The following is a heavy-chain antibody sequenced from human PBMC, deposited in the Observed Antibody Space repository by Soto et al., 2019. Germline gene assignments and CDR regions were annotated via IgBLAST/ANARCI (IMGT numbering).Heavy chain of an antibody. CDR2: ISYDGNII. D-gene: IGHD6-19*01. Sequence: QVQLVESGGGVVQPERSLRLSCAASGFIFSRYAMHWVRQAPGKGLEWVAAISYDGNIIDYADSVKGRFTISTDNSKNTLCLQMNSLRLEDTAVYYCVIEGAPAYGSGWGSFDIWGQGTMVSVSS. CDR1: GFIFSRYA. V-gene: IGHV3-30-3*01. CDR3: VIEGAPAYGSGWGSFDI. J-gene: IGHJ3*02.